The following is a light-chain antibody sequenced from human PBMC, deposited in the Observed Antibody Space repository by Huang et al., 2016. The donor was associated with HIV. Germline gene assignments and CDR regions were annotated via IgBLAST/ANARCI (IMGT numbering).Light chain of an antibody. Sequence: IQLTQSPSSLSASVGDRVTITCRASQAINNYLAWYQQKPGTAPKILIHGASTLQSGVPSRFSGGGSGTDYTLTISGLQPEDLATYYCQQFNSYPLAFGQGTRLEIK. CDR1: QAINNY. CDR3: QQFNSYPLA. V-gene: IGKV1-9*01. CDR2: GAS. J-gene: IGKJ5*01.